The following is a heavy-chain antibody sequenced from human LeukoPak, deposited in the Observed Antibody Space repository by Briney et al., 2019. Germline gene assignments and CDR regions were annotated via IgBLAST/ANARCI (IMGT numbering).Heavy chain of an antibody. V-gene: IGHV3-9*01. D-gene: IGHD2-15*01. CDR1: GFTFDDYV. CDR3: AKGRGGTYEAFDI. J-gene: IGHJ3*02. Sequence: PGGSLRLSCAGSGFTFDDYVMHWVRHAPGKGLEWVSGISWNSGGIGYSDSVKGRFTISRDNAKNSLYLQMNSLRAEDTALYYCAKGRGGTYEAFDIWGQGTMVTVSS. CDR2: ISWNSGGI.